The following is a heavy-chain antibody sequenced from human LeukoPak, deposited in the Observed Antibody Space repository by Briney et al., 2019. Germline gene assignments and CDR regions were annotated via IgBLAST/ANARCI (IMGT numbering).Heavy chain of an antibody. CDR2: FDPEDGET. CDR3: ATVFLGYCSSTSCPRWFDP. D-gene: IGHD2-2*01. Sequence: GASVKVSCKVSGYTLTELSMHWVRQAPGKGLEWTGGFDPEDGETIYAQKFQGRVTMTEDTSTDTAYMELSSMRSEDTAVYYCATVFLGYCSSTSCPRWFDPWGQGTLVTVSS. J-gene: IGHJ5*02. CDR1: GYTLTELS. V-gene: IGHV1-24*01.